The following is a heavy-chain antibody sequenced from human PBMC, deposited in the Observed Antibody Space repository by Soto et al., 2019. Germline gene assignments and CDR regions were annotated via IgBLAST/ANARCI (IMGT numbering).Heavy chain of an antibody. CDR2: ISAYNGNT. D-gene: IGHD3-9*01. Sequence: ASVKVSCKASGYTFTSYGISWVRQAPGQGLEWMGWISAYNGNTNYAQKLQGRVTVTTDTSTSTAYMELRSLRSDDTAVYYCAREDILTGYPLGIDYWGQGTLVTVSS. J-gene: IGHJ4*02. CDR1: GYTFTSYG. V-gene: IGHV1-18*01. CDR3: AREDILTGYPLGIDY.